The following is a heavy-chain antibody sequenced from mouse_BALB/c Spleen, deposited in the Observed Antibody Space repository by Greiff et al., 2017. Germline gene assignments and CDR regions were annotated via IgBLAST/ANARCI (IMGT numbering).Heavy chain of an antibody. D-gene: IGHD1-1*01. Sequence: VQGVESGAELMKPGASVKISCKATGYTFSSYWIEWVKQRPGHGLEWIGEILPGSGSTNYNEKFKGKATFTADTSSNTAYMQLSSLTSEDSAVYYCARGGYYGSSYYFDYWGQGTTLTVSS. CDR3: ARGGYYGSSYYFDY. V-gene: IGHV1-9*01. CDR2: ILPGSGST. J-gene: IGHJ2*01. CDR1: GYTFSSYW.